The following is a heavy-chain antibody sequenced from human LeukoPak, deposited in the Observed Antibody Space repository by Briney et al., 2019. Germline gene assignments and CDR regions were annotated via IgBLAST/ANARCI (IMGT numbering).Heavy chain of an antibody. V-gene: IGHV3-30*18. CDR3: AKGGSSNWSFDI. CDR1: GFTFSSYG. Sequence: PGRSLRLSCAASGFTFSSYGMHWVRQAPGKGLEWVAVISYDGSNKYYADSVKRRFTISRDNSKNTLYLQMNSLRAEDTAVYYCAKGGSSNWSFDIWGQGTMVSVSS. D-gene: IGHD6-13*01. CDR2: ISYDGSNK. J-gene: IGHJ3*02.